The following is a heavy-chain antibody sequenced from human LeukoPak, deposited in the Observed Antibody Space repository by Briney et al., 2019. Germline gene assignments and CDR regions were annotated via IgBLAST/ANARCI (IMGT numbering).Heavy chain of an antibody. CDR3: ARVSPNTVTTLQYFDY. V-gene: IGHV3-7*01. D-gene: IGHD4-17*01. CDR2: IKQDGSEK. J-gene: IGHJ4*02. Sequence: ETLSLTCTVSGGSISSANYYWGWIRQPSGKGLEWVANIKQDGSEKYYVDSVKGRFIISRDNAKNSLYLQMNSLRAEDTAVYYCARVSPNTVTTLQYFDYWGQGTLVTVSS. CDR1: GGSISSANYY.